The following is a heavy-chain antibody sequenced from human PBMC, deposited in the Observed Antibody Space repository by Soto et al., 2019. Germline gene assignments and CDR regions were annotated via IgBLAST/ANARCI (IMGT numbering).Heavy chain of an antibody. V-gene: IGHV3-33*01. Sequence: GGSLRLSCAASGFTFSNYGMHWVRQAPGKGLEWVAVIWYDGSNKYYADSVKGRFTISRDNSKNTLYLQMNSLRAADTAVYYCARDNRGRYFDYWAQGTLVTVSS. CDR3: ARDNRGRYFDY. CDR1: GFTFSNYG. CDR2: IWYDGSNK. J-gene: IGHJ4*02. D-gene: IGHD3-16*01.